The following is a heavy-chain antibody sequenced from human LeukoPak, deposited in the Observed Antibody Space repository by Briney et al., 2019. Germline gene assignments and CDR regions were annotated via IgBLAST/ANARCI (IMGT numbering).Heavy chain of an antibody. D-gene: IGHD6-6*01. V-gene: IGHV4-38-2*01. CDR3: ARAEIAARPGPNWFDP. Sequence: SETLTLTCAVSGYSISSGYYWGWIRQPPRKGLEWTVSIYHSGSTYYNPSLKSRVTISVDTSKNQFSLKLSSVTAADTAVYYCARAEIAARPGPNWFDPWGQGTLVTVSS. CDR1: GYSISSGYY. CDR2: IYHSGST. J-gene: IGHJ5*02.